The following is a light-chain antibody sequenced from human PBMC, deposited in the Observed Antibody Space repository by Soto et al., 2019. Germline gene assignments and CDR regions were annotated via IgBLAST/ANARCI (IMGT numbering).Light chain of an antibody. CDR1: QSVSSNY. J-gene: IGKJ3*01. V-gene: IGKV3D-20*02. Sequence: ESVLTQSPGTLSVSPGERATLSCRASQSVSSNYLTWYQQKPGQAPRLLIYSTSTRATGIPDRFSGSGSGTDFTLTISSLEPEDFAVYYCQQRSKWPLTFGPGTKVDIK. CDR3: QQRSKWPLT. CDR2: STS.